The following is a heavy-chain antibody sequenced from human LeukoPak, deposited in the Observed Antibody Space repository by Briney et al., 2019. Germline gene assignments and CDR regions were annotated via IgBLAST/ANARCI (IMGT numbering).Heavy chain of an antibody. CDR3: ASSYGDYALSAFDI. D-gene: IGHD4-17*01. CDR2: IKQDGSEK. J-gene: IGHJ3*02. V-gene: IGHV3-7*01. CDR1: GFTFSSYW. Sequence: GGSLRLSCAASGFTFSSYWMSWVGQAPGKGLEWVANIKQDGSEKYYVDSVKGRFTISRDNAKNSLYLQMNSLRAEDTAVYYCASSYGDYALSAFDIWGQGTMVTVSS.